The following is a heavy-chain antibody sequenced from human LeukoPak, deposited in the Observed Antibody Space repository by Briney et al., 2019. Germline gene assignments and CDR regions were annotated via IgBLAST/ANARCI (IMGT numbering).Heavy chain of an antibody. CDR1: GGSISSGSYY. V-gene: IGHV4-61*02. CDR2: IYTSGST. Sequence: SETLSLTCTVSGGSISSGSYYWSRIRQPAGKGLEWIGRIYTSGSTNYNPSLKSRVTISVDTSKNQFSLKLSSVTAADTAVYYCARGRITIFGVVTHYWYFDLWGRGTLVTVSS. CDR3: ARGRITIFGVVTHYWYFDL. J-gene: IGHJ2*01. D-gene: IGHD3-3*01.